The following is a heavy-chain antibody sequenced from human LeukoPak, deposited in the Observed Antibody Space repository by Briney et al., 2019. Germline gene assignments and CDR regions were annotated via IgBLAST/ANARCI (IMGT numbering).Heavy chain of an antibody. CDR1: GGSISSGSYY. J-gene: IGHJ4*02. CDR2: IYISGST. D-gene: IGHD5-18*01. Sequence: PSETLSLTCTISGGSISSGSYYWSWIRQPAGKGLEWIGHIYISGSTNYNPPLKSRVTISVDTSKNQFSLKLSSVTAADTAVYYCARDQEFSYGHFDYWGQGTLVTVSS. V-gene: IGHV4-61*09. CDR3: ARDQEFSYGHFDY.